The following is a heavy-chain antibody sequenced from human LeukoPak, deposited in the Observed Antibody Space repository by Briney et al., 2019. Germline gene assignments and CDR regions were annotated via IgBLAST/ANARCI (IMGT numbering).Heavy chain of an antibody. CDR2: INPSGGST. D-gene: IGHD2-2*02. V-gene: IGHV1-46*01. J-gene: IGHJ4*02. CDR3: ASQIVVVPAAIRRSFDY. Sequence: GASVKVSCKASGYTFTSYYMHWVRQAPGQGLEWMGLINPSGGSTSYAQKFQGRVTMTRDTSTSTVYMELSSLRSEDTAVYYCASQIVVVPAAIRRSFDYWGQGTLVTVSS. CDR1: GYTFTSYY.